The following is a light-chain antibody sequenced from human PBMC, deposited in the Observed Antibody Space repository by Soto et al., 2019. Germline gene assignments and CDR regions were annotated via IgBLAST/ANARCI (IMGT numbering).Light chain of an antibody. Sequence: QSLLTQPRSVSGSPGQSVTISCSGTDNDVGGYNFVSWYQQHPGKAPKLMVFDVSKRPSGVPGRFSGSKSGTTASLTISGLQAEDEADYYCCSFAGSINLVFGTGTKVTVL. CDR3: CSFAGSINLV. J-gene: IGLJ1*01. V-gene: IGLV2-11*01. CDR2: DVS. CDR1: DNDVGGYNF.